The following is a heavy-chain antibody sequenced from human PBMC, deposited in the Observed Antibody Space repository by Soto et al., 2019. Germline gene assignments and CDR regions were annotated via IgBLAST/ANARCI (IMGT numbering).Heavy chain of an antibody. V-gene: IGHV3-23*01. D-gene: IGHD3-16*02. CDR2: ISGSGGST. CDR1: GFTFSSYA. J-gene: IGHJ4*02. Sequence: EVQLLESGGGLVQPGGSLRLSCAASGFTFSSYAMSWVRQAPGKGLEWVSAISGSGGSTYYADSVKGRFTISRDNSKNTLYLQMNSLRAEDTAVYYCAKGHYDYVWGSYRWGGRYYFDYWGQGTLVTVSS. CDR3: AKGHYDYVWGSYRWGGRYYFDY.